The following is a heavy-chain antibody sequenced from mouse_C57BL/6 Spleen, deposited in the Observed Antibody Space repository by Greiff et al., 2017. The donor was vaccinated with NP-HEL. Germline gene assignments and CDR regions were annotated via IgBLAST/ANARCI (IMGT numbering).Heavy chain of an antibody. CDR2: IYPRSGNT. D-gene: IGHD2-4*01. CDR1: GYTFTSYG. CDR3: AREGEYYDDAWFAY. Sequence: QVQLKESGAELARPGASVKLSCKASGYTFTSYGISWVKQRTGQGLEWIGEIYPRSGNTYYNEKFKGKATLTADKSSSTAYMELRSLTSEDSAVYFCAREGEYYDDAWFAYWGQGTLVTVSA. J-gene: IGHJ3*01. V-gene: IGHV1-81*01.